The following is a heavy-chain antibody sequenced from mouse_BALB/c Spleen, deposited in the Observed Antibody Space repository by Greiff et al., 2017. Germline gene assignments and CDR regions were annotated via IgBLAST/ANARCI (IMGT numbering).Heavy chain of an antibody. CDR1: GYTFTDYA. CDR2: ISTYYGDA. CDR3: ARDYGNYFAWFAY. V-gene: IGHV1S137*01. J-gene: IGHJ3*01. D-gene: IGHD2-1*01. Sequence: VQLQQSGAELVRPGVSVKISCKGSGYTFTDYAMHWVKQSHAKGLEWIGVISTYYGDASYNQKFKGKATMTVDKSSSTAYMELARLTSEDSAIYYCARDYGNYFAWFAYWGQGTLVTVSA.